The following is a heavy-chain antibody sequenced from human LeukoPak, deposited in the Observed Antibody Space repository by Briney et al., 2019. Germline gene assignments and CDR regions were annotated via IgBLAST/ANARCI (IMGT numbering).Heavy chain of an antibody. CDR2: IYYSGST. D-gene: IGHD4-23*01. CDR3: ARGQRWDAFDI. CDR1: GGSISSSSSY. Sequence: SETLSLTCTVSGGSISSSSSYWGWIRQPPGKGLEWIGSIYYSGSTYNNPSLKSRVTISVDTAKNPFSLTLSSLTAAQPSVDFRARGQRWDAFDIWVQGGMVTDSS. J-gene: IGHJ3*02. V-gene: IGHV4-39*07.